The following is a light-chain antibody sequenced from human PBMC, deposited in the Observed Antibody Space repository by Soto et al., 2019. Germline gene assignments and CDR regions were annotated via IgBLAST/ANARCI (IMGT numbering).Light chain of an antibody. V-gene: IGKV2-28*01. CDR1: QSLLFSNGYNY. CDR3: MQSLQTPWT. J-gene: IGKJ1*01. Sequence: DIVMTQSPLSLPVTPGEPASISCRSSQSLLFSNGYNYLDWYLQKPGQSPQLLIPVGSDRASGVPDRFSGSGSGTDFTLKISRVEAEDVGVYYCMQSLQTPWTFGQGTKVDIK. CDR2: VGS.